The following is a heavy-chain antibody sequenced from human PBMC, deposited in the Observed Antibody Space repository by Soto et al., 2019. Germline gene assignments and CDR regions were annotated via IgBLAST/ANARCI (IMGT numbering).Heavy chain of an antibody. J-gene: IGHJ4*02. D-gene: IGHD3-16*01. Sequence: GGSLRLSCVASGFNFDNYGMSWVRQAPGEGLEWVSAIKNDGTSTYYAASVEDRFTISRDNSKNTLYLQLNSLRAEDTAVYYCAQLGLMTFSHKHYFNHWGRGTLVTV. V-gene: IGHV3-23*01. CDR3: AQLGLMTFSHKHYFNH. CDR2: IKNDGTST. CDR1: GFNFDNYG.